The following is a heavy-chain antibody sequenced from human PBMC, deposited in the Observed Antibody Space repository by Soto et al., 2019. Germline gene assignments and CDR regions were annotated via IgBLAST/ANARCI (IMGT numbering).Heavy chain of an antibody. D-gene: IGHD4-17*01. CDR1: GFTFSSYA. J-gene: IGHJ4*02. V-gene: IGHV3-23*01. CDR2: VSGGGGTT. CDR3: ARRAVTQTNHYFDY. Sequence: GGSLRLSCAASGFTFSSYAMSWARQAPGRGLEWVSTVSGGGGTTNYADSVKGRFSISRDNSKDTLYLQMNSLRAEDTAVYYCARRAVTQTNHYFDYWGKGALVTVAS.